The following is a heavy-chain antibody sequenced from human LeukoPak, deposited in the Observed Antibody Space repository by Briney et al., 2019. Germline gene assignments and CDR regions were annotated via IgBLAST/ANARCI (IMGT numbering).Heavy chain of an antibody. CDR1: GFTFSNYW. J-gene: IGHJ1*01. D-gene: IGHD6-13*01. CDR2: IKPDGSVG. V-gene: IGHV3-7*01. CDR3: AQNLVAAAGDH. Sequence: SGGSLRLSCAASGFTFSNYWMNWVRQAPGKGLEWVANIKPDGSVGYYVDSVRGRFIISRDNAGNSLYLQMNSLRVEDTAVYYCAQNLVAAAGDHWGQGTLLIVSS.